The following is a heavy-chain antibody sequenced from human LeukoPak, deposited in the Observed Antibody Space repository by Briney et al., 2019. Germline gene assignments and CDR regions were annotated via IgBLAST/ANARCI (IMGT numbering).Heavy chain of an antibody. D-gene: IGHD7-27*01. CDR1: GGFITAYY. Sequence: PSETLSLTCTVSGGFITAYYWSWIRQPPGKGLEWIGYVYYSGSTEYNPSLRSRITISLEMSKQQFSLNLTSVTVADTAIYYCASNTGTVFDYWGQGALVTVSS. CDR3: ASNTGTVFDY. CDR2: VYYSGST. J-gene: IGHJ4*02. V-gene: IGHV4-59*01.